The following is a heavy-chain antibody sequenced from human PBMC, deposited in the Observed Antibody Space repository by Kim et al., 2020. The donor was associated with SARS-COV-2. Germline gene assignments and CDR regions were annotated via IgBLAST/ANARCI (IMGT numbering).Heavy chain of an antibody. Sequence: NQYHADAGKGRFTISRDNSKNTLYLQMNSLRAEDTAVYYCARGARGSGYWGQGTLVTVSS. V-gene: IGHV3-33*01. D-gene: IGHD3-10*01. J-gene: IGHJ4*02. CDR2: NQ. CDR3: ARGARGSGY.